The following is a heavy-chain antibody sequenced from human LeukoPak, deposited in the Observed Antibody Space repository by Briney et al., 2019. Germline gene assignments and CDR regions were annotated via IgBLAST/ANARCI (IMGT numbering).Heavy chain of an antibody. V-gene: IGHV4-34*01. J-gene: IGHJ4*02. Sequence: PSETLSLTCAVYGGSFSGYYWSWIRQPPGKGLEWIGEINHSGSTNYNPSLKSRVTISVDTSKNQFSLELSSVTAADTAVYYCARRKPSYCSGGSCYGNRFDYWGQGTLVTVSS. CDR3: ARRKPSYCSGGSCYGNRFDY. CDR2: INHSGST. CDR1: GGSFSGYY. D-gene: IGHD2-15*01.